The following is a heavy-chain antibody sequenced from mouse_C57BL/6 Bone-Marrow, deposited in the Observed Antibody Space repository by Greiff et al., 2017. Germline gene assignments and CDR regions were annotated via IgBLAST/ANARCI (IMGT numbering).Heavy chain of an antibody. Sequence: EVKLQESGPGLVKPSQSLSLTCSVTGYSITSGYYWNWIRQFPGNKLEWMGYISYDGSNNYNPSLKNRISITRDTSKNQFFLKLSSVTTEDTATYYCARDRNYYGREGPYGWYFDVWGTGTTVTVSS. CDR1: GYSITSGYY. CDR3: ARDRNYYGREGPYGWYFDV. V-gene: IGHV3-6*01. J-gene: IGHJ1*03. CDR2: ISYDGSN. D-gene: IGHD1-1*01.